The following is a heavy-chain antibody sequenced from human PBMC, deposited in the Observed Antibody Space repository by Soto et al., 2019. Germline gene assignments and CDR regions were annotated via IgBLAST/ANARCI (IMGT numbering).Heavy chain of an antibody. CDR3: ARHIAMGYCSSTSCYAASWFDP. CDR1: GFTVSSNY. V-gene: IGHV3-53*04. Sequence: EVQLVESGGGLVQPGGSLRLSCAASGFTVSSNYMSWVRQDPGKGLEWVSVIYSGGSTYYADSVKGRFTISRHNSKNTLYLQMNSLRAEDTAVYYCARHIAMGYCSSTSCYAASWFDPWGQGTLVTVSS. D-gene: IGHD2-2*01. J-gene: IGHJ5*02. CDR2: IYSGGST.